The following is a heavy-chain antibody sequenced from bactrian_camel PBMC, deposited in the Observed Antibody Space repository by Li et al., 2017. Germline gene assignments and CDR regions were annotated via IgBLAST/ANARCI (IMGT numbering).Heavy chain of an antibody. D-gene: IGHD6*01. V-gene: IGHV3S55*01. CDR1: GSIYGDAC. Sequence: HVQLVESGGGSVQAGGSLRLSCGASGSIYGDACVGWVRQAPGKEREGVAAIDKDGDEYYADSVKGRFTISKDNAKNSLYLQMNSLKPEDTAMYYCAAVRYGGSWYPLCRARSADFGYWGRGTQVTVS. CDR2: IDKDGDE. CDR3: AAVRYGGSWYPLCRARSADFGY. J-gene: IGHJ6*01.